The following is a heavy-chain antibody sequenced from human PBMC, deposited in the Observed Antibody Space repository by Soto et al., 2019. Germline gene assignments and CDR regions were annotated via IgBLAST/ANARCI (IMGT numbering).Heavy chain of an antibody. J-gene: IGHJ4*02. CDR1: GDTFRNYA. CDR3: ARVCSGGSCLEY. CDR2: IIPILGVA. D-gene: IGHD2-15*01. V-gene: IGHV1-69*04. Sequence: QVQLVQSGAEVKKSGSSVKVSCKASGDTFRNYAISWVRQAPGQGPEWMGRIIPILGVANYTQKFQDRVTITADKSTSTAYMELSSLTSEDTAVYYCARVCSGGSCLEYWGQGTLVTVSS.